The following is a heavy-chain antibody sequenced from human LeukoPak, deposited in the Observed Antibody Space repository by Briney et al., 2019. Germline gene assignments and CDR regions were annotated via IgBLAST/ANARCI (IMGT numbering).Heavy chain of an antibody. J-gene: IGHJ1*01. Sequence: GGSLRLSCAASGFTFSTYSMNWVRQAPGKGLEWVSPISSSSSYIYYADSVKGRFTISRDNAKNSLYLQMNSLRAEDAAVYYCARQIGACSSTSCSKYFQHWGQGTLVTVSS. CDR3: ARQIGACSSTSCSKYFQH. V-gene: IGHV3-21*01. D-gene: IGHD2-2*01. CDR1: GFTFSTYS. CDR2: ISSSSSYI.